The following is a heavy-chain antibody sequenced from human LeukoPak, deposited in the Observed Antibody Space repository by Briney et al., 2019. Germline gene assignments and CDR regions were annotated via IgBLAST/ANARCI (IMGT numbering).Heavy chain of an antibody. J-gene: IGHJ4*01. CDR1: GFTFSSYW. Sequence: PGGSLRLSCTASGFTFSSYWMSWVRQTPEKGLEWVANIKQDGSEKVYVDSVKGRFTISRDNAKNSLYLQMNSLRAEDTAVYYCARDCVIVGAPCYDYWGQGTLVTVSS. CDR2: IKQDGSEK. D-gene: IGHD1-26*01. V-gene: IGHV3-7*04. CDR3: ARDCVIVGAPCYDY.